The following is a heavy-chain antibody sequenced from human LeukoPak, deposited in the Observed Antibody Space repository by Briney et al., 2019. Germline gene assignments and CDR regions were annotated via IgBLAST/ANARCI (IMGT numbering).Heavy chain of an antibody. Sequence: GGSLRLSCAASGFSFSDYEMNWVRQAPGKGLEGLSQINIRGNTIHYADSVKGRFTISRDNANNSLYLQMNSLRAEDTAVYYCARDPGSAFGGVIVKVYYYYMDVWGKGTTVTVSS. D-gene: IGHD3-16*02. CDR3: ARDPGSAFGGVIVKVYYYYMDV. J-gene: IGHJ6*03. CDR2: INIRGNTI. V-gene: IGHV3-48*03. CDR1: GFSFSDYE.